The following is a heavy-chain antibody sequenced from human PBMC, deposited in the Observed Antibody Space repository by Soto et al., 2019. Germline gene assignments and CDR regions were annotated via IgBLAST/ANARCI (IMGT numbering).Heavy chain of an antibody. V-gene: IGHV3-23*01. J-gene: IGHJ4*02. CDR3: AGLQWLTPFDY. CDR2: ISGSGGNI. Sequence: EVLLLESGGGLVQPGKSLRLSCAASGFTFDNYAMSWVRQAPGKGLEWVSVISGSGGNIHYADSVKGRFTISRDNSKITLYLRMNSLRVEDTAVYYSAGLQWLTPFDYWGQGTLVAVSS. D-gene: IGHD6-19*01. CDR1: GFTFDNYA.